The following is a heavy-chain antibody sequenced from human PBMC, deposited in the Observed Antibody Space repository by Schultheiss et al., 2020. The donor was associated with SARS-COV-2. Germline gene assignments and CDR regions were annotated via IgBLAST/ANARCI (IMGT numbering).Heavy chain of an antibody. J-gene: IGHJ6*02. D-gene: IGHD2-2*01. CDR3: ARERRYCSSTSCYLYYYYYGMDV. V-gene: IGHV4-34*01. CDR2: IYYSGST. Sequence: SETLSLTCAVYGGSFSGYYWSWIRQPPGKGLEWIGYIYYSGSTNYNPSLKSRVTISVDTSKNQFSLKLSSVTAADTAVYYCARERRYCSSTSCYLYYYYYGMDVWGQGILVTVSS. CDR1: GGSFSGYY.